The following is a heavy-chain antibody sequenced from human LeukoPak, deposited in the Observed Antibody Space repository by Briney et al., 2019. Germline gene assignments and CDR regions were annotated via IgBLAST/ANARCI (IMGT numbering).Heavy chain of an antibody. CDR1: EFIFTNFG. CDR3: AKDHPSGL. V-gene: IGHV3-30*02. CDR2: MTYHDSQK. Sequence: GGSLRLSCAASEFIFTNFGIHWFRQAPGKGLEWVAFMTYHDSQKYYADSVKGRFTISRDTSKNTLHLQMSSLRPEDTAVYYCAKDHPSGLWGRGTLVIVSS. J-gene: IGHJ2*01.